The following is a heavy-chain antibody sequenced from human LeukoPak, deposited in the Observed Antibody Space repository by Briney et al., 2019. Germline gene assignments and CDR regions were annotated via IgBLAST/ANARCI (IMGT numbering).Heavy chain of an antibody. CDR3: ARASITMVRGHDAFDI. CDR1: GFTFSSYA. J-gene: IGHJ3*02. V-gene: IGHV3-30-3*01. D-gene: IGHD3-10*01. Sequence: GGSLRLSCAASGFTFSSYAMHWVRQAPGKGLEWVAVISYDGSNKYYADSVKGRFTISRGNSKNTLYLQMNSLRAEDTAVYYCARASITMVRGHDAFDIWGQGTMVTVSS. CDR2: ISYDGSNK.